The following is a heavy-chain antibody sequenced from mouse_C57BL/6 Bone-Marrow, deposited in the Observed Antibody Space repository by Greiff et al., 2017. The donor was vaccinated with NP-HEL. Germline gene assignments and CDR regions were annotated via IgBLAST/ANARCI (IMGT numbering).Heavy chain of an antibody. V-gene: IGHV5-6*02. D-gene: IGHD1-1*01. Sequence: EVMLVESGGDLVKPGGSLKLSCAASGFTFSSYGMSWVRQTPDKRLEWVATISSGGSYTYYPDSVKGRFTISRDNAKNTLYLQMSSLKSEDTAMYYCARRTTVVYFDYWGQGTLVTVSA. CDR1: GFTFSSYG. CDR2: ISSGGSYT. CDR3: ARRTTVVYFDY. J-gene: IGHJ3*01.